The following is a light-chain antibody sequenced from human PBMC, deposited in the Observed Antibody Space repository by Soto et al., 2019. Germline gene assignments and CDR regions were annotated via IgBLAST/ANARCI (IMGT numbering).Light chain of an antibody. CDR3: QQYSTYFRT. CDR2: KAS. CDR1: QNINSW. V-gene: IGKV1-5*03. J-gene: IGKJ1*01. Sequence: DIQMTQSPSTLSASVGDRVTITCRASQNINSWLAWYQQKPGTAPKLLIYKASNLESGVPSWFSGSGSGTEFTLTISSLQPDDFAVYYCQQYSTYFRTFGQGTEVEVK.